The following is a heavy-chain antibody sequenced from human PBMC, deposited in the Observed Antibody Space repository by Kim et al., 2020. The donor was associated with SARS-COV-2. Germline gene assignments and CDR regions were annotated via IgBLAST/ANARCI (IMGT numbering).Heavy chain of an antibody. CDR2: ISNNGAGT. CDR1: GFTFSTYG. Sequence: GSLRLSCAASGFTFSTYGMAWVRQAPGKGLEFVSIISNNGAGTFYADAVQGRFTISRDNSKNTLSLQMNSLRVDDTAVYFCAKGYTVAGKSHSFDYWGQGSLVIVSS. D-gene: IGHD6-19*01. V-gene: IGHV3-23*01. CDR3: AKGYTVAGKSHSFDY. J-gene: IGHJ4*02.